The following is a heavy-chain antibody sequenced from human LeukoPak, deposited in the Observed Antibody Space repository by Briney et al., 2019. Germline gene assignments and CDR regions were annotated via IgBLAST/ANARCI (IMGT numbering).Heavy chain of an antibody. Sequence: PGGSLRLSCAASGFTFSNYWMSWVRQAPGKGLEWVASIKEDEAEKYYVDSVKGRLTISRDNAKNSLYLQMNNLRPDDTAFYYCAKAPPYYSDSSGYFQHWGQGTLVTVSS. CDR1: GFTFSNYW. V-gene: IGHV3-7*03. J-gene: IGHJ1*01. CDR3: AKAPPYYSDSSGYFQH. D-gene: IGHD3-22*01. CDR2: IKEDEAEK.